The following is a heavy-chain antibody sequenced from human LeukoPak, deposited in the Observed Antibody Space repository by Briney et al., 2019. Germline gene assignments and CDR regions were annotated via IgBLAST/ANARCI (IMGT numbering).Heavy chain of an antibody. CDR1: VYTFTIYD. CDR3: ARAEHYGSGSYFTESYYYMDV. J-gene: IGHJ6*03. D-gene: IGHD3-10*01. CDR2: MNPNSGNT. Sequence: GASVTVSSTASVYTFTIYDINWVRQASGQGLAWMGWMNPNSGNTGYAQRFQGRLTITRNTSISTAYMELSRLRSDDTAVYFCARAEHYGSGSYFTESYYYMDVWGKGTTVTVSS. V-gene: IGHV1-8*01.